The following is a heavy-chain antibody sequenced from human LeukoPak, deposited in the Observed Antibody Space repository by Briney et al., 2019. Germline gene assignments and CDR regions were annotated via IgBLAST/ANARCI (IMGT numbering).Heavy chain of an antibody. Sequence: MSSETLSLTCTVSGGSISSSSYYWGWIRQPPGKGLEWIGEINHSGSTNYNPSLKSRVTISVDTSKNQFSLKLSSVTAADTAVYYCARGGRMGSSGRRYYFDYWGQGTLVTVSS. V-gene: IGHV4-39*07. D-gene: IGHD6-19*01. CDR1: GGSISSSSYY. CDR2: INHSGST. J-gene: IGHJ4*02. CDR3: ARGGRMGSSGRRYYFDY.